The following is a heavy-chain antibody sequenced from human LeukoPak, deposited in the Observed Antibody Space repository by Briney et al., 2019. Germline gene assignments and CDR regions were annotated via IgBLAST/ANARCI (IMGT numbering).Heavy chain of an antibody. CDR2: ISGSGGTT. J-gene: IGHJ5*02. V-gene: IGHV3-23*01. CDR3: AKDYGDYSSWFDP. CDR1: GFTLSSYA. D-gene: IGHD4-17*01. Sequence: PGGSLRLSCAASGFTLSSYAMTWVRQAPGKGLEWVSTISGSGGTTYYADSVKGRFTISRDKSKNTLYLQLNSLRAEDTAVYFCAKDYGDYSSWFDPWGQGTLVTVSS.